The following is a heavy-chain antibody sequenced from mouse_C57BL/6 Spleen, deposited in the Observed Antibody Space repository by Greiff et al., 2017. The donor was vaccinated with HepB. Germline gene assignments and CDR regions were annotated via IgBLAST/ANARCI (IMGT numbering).Heavy chain of an antibody. J-gene: IGHJ1*03. CDR2: INPYNGDT. Sequence: EVQLQQSGPELVKPGDSVKISCKASGYSFTGYFMNWVMQSHGKSLEWIGRINPYNGDTFYNQKFKGKATLTVDKSSSTAHMELRSLTSEDSAVYYCARRDYYGSRDWYFEGWGTGTTVTVSS. V-gene: IGHV1-20*01. CDR1: GYSFTGYF. CDR3: ARRDYYGSRDWYFEG. D-gene: IGHD1-1*01.